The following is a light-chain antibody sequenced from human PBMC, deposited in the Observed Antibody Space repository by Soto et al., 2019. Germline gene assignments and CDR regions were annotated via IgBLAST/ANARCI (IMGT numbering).Light chain of an antibody. Sequence: EIVLTQSPATLSFSPGESATLSCRASQNISNYLGWYKQKPGQAPRLLMYDASNRATGTPGRFSGSGSGTDFTLTISSLEPEDCAEDYCQHRSNWPPYTFGQGTKLEIK. V-gene: IGKV3-11*01. CDR1: QNISNY. J-gene: IGKJ2*01. CDR3: QHRSNWPPYT. CDR2: DAS.